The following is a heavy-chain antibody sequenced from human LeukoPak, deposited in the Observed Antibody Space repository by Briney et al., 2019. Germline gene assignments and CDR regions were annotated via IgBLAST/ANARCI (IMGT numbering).Heavy chain of an antibody. V-gene: IGHV4-59*08. Sequence: PSETLSLTCTVSGGSISGYYWSWIRQSPGKGLEWIGYIYYSGSTNYNPSLKSRVTISVDTSKNQFSLKLSSVTAADTAVYYCARWPSGYIYGLFDYWGQGTLVTVSS. CDR3: ARWPSGYIYGLFDY. CDR1: GGSISGYY. J-gene: IGHJ4*02. D-gene: IGHD5-18*01. CDR2: IYYSGST.